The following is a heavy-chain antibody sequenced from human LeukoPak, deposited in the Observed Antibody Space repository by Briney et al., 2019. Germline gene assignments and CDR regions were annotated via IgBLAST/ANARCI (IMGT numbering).Heavy chain of an antibody. D-gene: IGHD6-6*01. CDR3: ASSEYSSSSNWFDP. V-gene: IGHV3-66*01. CDR2: IHSGGST. J-gene: IGHJ5*02. Sequence: GGSPRLSCAASGFTVSSNYMTWVRQAPGKGLEWVSVIHSGGSTYYADSVKGRFTISRDNSKNTLYLQMNSLRAEDTAVYYCASSEYSSSSNWFDPWGQGTLVSVSS. CDR1: GFTVSSNY.